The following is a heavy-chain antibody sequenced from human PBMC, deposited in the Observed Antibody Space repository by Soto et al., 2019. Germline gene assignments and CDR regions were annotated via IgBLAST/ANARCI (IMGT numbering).Heavy chain of an antibody. Sequence: ASVKVSCKVSGYTLTELSMHWVRQAPGKGLEWMGGFDPEDGETIYAQKFQGRVTMTEDTSTDTAYMELSSLRSEDTAVYYCATCRGTVTTIYDYGMDVWGQGTTVTVSS. CDR1: GYTLTELS. CDR2: FDPEDGET. V-gene: IGHV1-24*01. J-gene: IGHJ6*02. D-gene: IGHD4-4*01. CDR3: ATCRGTVTTIYDYGMDV.